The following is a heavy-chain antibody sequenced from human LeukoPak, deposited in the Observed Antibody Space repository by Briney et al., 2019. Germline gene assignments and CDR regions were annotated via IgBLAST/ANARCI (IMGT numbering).Heavy chain of an antibody. CDR2: ISGGGDII. CDR3: ARALDIVATITPIDY. V-gene: IGHV3-48*03. J-gene: IGHJ4*02. Sequence: GGSLRLSCTASAFISTTSEGNWVRQAPGRGLEWVSYISGGGDIIYYADSVRGRFTISRDNSEGSVYLQMNSLRAEDTAVYYCARALDIVATITPIDYWGQGTLVTVSS. D-gene: IGHD5-12*01. CDR1: AFISTTSE.